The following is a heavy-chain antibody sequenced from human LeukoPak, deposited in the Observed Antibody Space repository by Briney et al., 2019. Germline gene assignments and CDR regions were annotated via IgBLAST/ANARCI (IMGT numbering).Heavy chain of an antibody. CDR2: IYCSGNT. D-gene: IGHD7-27*01. CDR1: GGSITNNGHC. V-gene: IGHV4-39*01. CDR3: SRYSTSLGWFDP. J-gene: IGHJ5*02. Sequence: KTSETLSLTCTVSGGSITNNGHCWTWIRQPPGKGLEWIGSIYCSGNTYYNPSLKSRVTMSTDTSKNQFSPRLTSVTAADTAVYYCSRYSTSLGWFDPWGQGTLVTVSS.